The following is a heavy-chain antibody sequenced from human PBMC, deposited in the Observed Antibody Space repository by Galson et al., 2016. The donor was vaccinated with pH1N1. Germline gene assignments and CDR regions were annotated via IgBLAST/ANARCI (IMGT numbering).Heavy chain of an antibody. J-gene: IGHJ6*02. CDR1: GFTFGTYG. CDR2: IWHDGSNE. Sequence: SLRLSCAASGFTFGTYGMHWVRQAPGKGLEWVAVIWHDGSNEYYADPVKGRFTISRYNFKNTLYLQKNTLRAEDTAIYYCARDRGYCSGDTCPRRYYYSGMDVWGQGTMVTV. CDR3: ARDRGYCSGDTCPRRYYYSGMDV. V-gene: IGHV3-33*01. D-gene: IGHD2-15*01.